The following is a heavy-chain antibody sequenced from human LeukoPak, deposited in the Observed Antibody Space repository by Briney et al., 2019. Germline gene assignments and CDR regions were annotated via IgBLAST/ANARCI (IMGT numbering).Heavy chain of an antibody. V-gene: IGHV5-51*01. Sequence: GEFLKISCKGSGSHFTRYWIGWVRPMPGKGLEWMGIIYPDDSDSRYSRSFQGQVTISADKSNSTAYLQWSTLKASDTAMYYCARGEGTYCTRNNCNDWFDPWGQGTLVTVSS. J-gene: IGHJ5*02. CDR3: ARGEGTYCTRNNCNDWFDP. D-gene: IGHD1-1*01. CDR2: IYPDDSDS. CDR1: GSHFTRYW.